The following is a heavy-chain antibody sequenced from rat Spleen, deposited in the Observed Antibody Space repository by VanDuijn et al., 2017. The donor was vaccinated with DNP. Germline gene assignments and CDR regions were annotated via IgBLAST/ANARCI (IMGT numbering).Heavy chain of an antibody. D-gene: IGHD1-3*01. CDR3: ARWNYGYWYFDF. J-gene: IGHJ1*01. V-gene: IGHV3-3*01. CDR2: INSAGST. CDR1: GYSITSGYA. Sequence: EVQLQESGPGLVKPSQSLSLTCSVTGYSITSGYAWHWIRKFPGNKLEWMGYINSAGSTNYNPPRKSRISITRDTSKNQFFLQLDSVTTEDTATYYCARWNYGYWYFDFWGPGTMVTVSS.